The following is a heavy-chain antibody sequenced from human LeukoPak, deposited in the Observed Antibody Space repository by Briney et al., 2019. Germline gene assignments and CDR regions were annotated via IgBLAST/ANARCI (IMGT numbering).Heavy chain of an antibody. CDR1: GFTFSSYG. Sequence: GRSLRLSCAASGFTFSSYGMHWVRQAPGKGLVWVSRINRDGSSTDYLDSVKGRFTISRDNARNTLYLQMNSLRAEDTAVYYCARVPYVFDLWGQGTMVTVSS. CDR3: ARVPYVFDL. J-gene: IGHJ3*01. V-gene: IGHV3-74*01. CDR2: INRDGSST.